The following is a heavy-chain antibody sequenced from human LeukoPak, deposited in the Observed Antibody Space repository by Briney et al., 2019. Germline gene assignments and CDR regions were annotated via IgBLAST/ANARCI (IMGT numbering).Heavy chain of an antibody. CDR2: INHSGST. D-gene: IGHD6-6*01. V-gene: IGHV4-34*01. Sequence: SETLSLTCAVYGGSFSGYDLSWIRQPPGKGLEWIGEINHSGSTNYNPSLKSRVTISVDTSKNQFSLKLSSVTAADTAVYYYASQERPYSSSFFDYWGQGTLVTVSS. CDR1: GGSFSGYD. CDR3: ASQERPYSSSFFDY. J-gene: IGHJ4*02.